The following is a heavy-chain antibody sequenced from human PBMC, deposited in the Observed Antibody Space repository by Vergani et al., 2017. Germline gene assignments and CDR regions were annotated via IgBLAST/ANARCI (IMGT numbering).Heavy chain of an antibody. CDR2: IYYSGST. Sequence: QVQLQESGPGLVKPSETLSLTCTVSGGSISSYYWSWIRQPPGKGLEWIGYIYYSGSTNYNPSLKSRVTISVDTSKNQFSLKLSSVTAADTAVYYCARVGGDYTLYYYYYGMDVWGQGTTVTVSS. D-gene: IGHD4-17*01. V-gene: IGHV4-59*01. CDR1: GGSISSYY. CDR3: ARVGGDYTLYYYYYGMDV. J-gene: IGHJ6*02.